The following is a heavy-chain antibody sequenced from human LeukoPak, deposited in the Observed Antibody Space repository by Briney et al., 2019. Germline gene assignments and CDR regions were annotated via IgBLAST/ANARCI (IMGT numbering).Heavy chain of an antibody. CDR1: GYTLTDLS. V-gene: IGHV1-24*01. CDR3: ATYYIARSGDAVDI. J-gene: IGHJ3*02. D-gene: IGHD3-10*01. Sequence: ASVKVSCKVSGYTLTDLSMNWVRQAPGQGLEWMGGFDPEVGEAIYPKKFKGRVTMPEDTPTDTAYVELSSLRSEDTPVYYCATYYIARSGDAVDIWGQGTIVTVSS. CDR2: FDPEVGEA.